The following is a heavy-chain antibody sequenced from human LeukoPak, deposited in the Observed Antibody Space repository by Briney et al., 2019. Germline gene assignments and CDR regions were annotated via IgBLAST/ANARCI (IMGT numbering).Heavy chain of an antibody. J-gene: IGHJ4*02. Sequence: GGSLRLSCAASGFTFDDYAMHWVRQAPGKGLEWVSGISWNSGSIGYADSVKGRFTISRDNAKNSLYLQMNSLRAEDTALYYCAKDMGYSSSFDYLGPGNPGHRLL. CDR1: GFTFDDYA. V-gene: IGHV3-9*01. D-gene: IGHD6-13*01. CDR2: ISWNSGSI. CDR3: AKDMGYSSSFDY.